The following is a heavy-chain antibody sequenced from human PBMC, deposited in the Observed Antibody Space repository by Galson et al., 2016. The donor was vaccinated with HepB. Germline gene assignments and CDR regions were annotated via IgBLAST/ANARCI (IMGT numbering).Heavy chain of an antibody. Sequence: SETLSLTCGVFGGSLSGYYWSWVRQPPGMGLEWIGEVNYVGRANYNPSLRSRVTISVDVSNNQFSLNLKSLSAADTAVYYCAKTVTTMSPHDSNDLDVWGQGTTVTVSS. CDR2: VNYVGRA. CDR1: GGSLSGYY. CDR3: AKTVTTMSPHDSNDLDV. D-gene: IGHD4-17*01. J-gene: IGHJ6*02. V-gene: IGHV4-34*01.